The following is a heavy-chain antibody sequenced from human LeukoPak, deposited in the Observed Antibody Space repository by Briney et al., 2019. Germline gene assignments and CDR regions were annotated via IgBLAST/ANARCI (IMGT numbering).Heavy chain of an antibody. Sequence: PGGSLRLSCAASGFTFSSYWMSWVRQAPGKGLEWVANIKQDGSEKYYVDSVKGRFTISRDNAKNSLYLQMNSLRAEDTAAYYCARISSSFPYYYYMDVWGKGTTVTVSS. V-gene: IGHV3-7*01. CDR1: GFTFSSYW. J-gene: IGHJ6*03. CDR3: ARISSSFPYYYYMDV. D-gene: IGHD6-6*01. CDR2: IKQDGSEK.